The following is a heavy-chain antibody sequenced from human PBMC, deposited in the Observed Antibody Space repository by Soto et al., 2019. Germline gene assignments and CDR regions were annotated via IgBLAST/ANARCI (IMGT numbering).Heavy chain of an antibody. V-gene: IGHV1-69*02. CDR3: ARAGYPPRSLYYYYMDV. D-gene: IGHD6-25*01. CDR1: GGTFSSYT. J-gene: IGHJ6*03. Sequence: ASVKVSCKASGGTFSSYTISWVRQAPGQGLEWMGRIIPILGIANYAQKFQGRVTITADKSTSTAYMELSSLRSEDTAVYYCARAGYPPRSLYYYYMDVWGKGTTVTVSS. CDR2: IIPILGIA.